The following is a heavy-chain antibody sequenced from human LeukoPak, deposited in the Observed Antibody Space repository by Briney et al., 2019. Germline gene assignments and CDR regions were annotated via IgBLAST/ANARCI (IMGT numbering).Heavy chain of an antibody. CDR1: GFTFNSYS. D-gene: IGHD2-21*01. J-gene: IGHJ4*02. CDR2: ISSSSSYI. CDR3: ARDVDLYIDF. Sequence: GGSLRLSCAASGFTFNSYSMNWVRQAPGKGLEWVSSISSSSSYIYYADSVKGRFTISRDNAKNSLYLQMSSLRAEDTAVYYCARDVDLYIDFWGQGTLATVSS. V-gene: IGHV3-21*01.